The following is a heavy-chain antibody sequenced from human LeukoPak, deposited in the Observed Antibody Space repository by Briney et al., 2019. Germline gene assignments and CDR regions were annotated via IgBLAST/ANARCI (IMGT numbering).Heavy chain of an antibody. CDR2: IYPDDSDT. J-gene: IGHJ5*02. CDR1: GSRFTTYW. V-gene: IGHV5-51*01. CDR3: VRQRGSSGTINHFDP. Sequence: GEALETSLETSGSRFTTYWIGWGRPMPGTGVEGGGAIYPDDSDTRYSPSFQGHVVISADRSIRTAYLQWNSLKTSDTAMYYCVRQRGSSGTINHFDPWGQGTLVTVSS. D-gene: IGHD3-10*01.